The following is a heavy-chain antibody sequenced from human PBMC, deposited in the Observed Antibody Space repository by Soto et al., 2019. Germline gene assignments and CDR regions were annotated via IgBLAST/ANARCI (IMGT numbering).Heavy chain of an antibody. D-gene: IGHD2-21*02. Sequence: QVQLVQSGAEVKKPGSSVKVSCKASGGTFSSYAISWVRQAPGQGLEWMGGIIPIFGTANYAQKFQGRVTITAEESTSTAYMELSSLRSEDTAVYYCAWRGIVVVTATPSGYFDYWGQGTLVTVSS. J-gene: IGHJ4*02. V-gene: IGHV1-69*12. CDR2: IIPIFGTA. CDR1: GGTFSSYA. CDR3: AWRGIVVVTATPSGYFDY.